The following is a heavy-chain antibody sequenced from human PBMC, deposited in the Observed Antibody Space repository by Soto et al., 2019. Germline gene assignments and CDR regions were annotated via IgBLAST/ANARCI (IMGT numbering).Heavy chain of an antibody. D-gene: IGHD6-13*01. CDR1: GGLFSSYP. CDR3: ARVDRSSWWAFDY. V-gene: IGHV1-69*01. J-gene: IGHJ4*02. Sequence: QEQLVQSGAEVKKPGSSVKVSCKASGGLFSSYPISWVRQVPGQGLEWMGGIIPVFQTAYYTQRFQGRVTITADESTNTAYMELSSLRSEDTAIYYCARVDRSSWWAFDYWGQGTLVTVSS. CDR2: IIPVFQTA.